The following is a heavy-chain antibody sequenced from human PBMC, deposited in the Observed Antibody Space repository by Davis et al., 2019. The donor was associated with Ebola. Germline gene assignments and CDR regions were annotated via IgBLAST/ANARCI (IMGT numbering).Heavy chain of an antibody. D-gene: IGHD5-12*01. CDR1: GFTFSGSA. V-gene: IGHV3-11*06. J-gene: IGHJ5*02. CDR2: ISSSSSYT. Sequence: PGGSLRLSCAASGFTFSGSAMHWIRQAPGKGLEWVSYISSSSSYTNYADSVKGRFTISRDNAKNSLYLQMNSLRAEDTAVYYCAKDNGGYVGGGWFDPWGQGTLVTVSS. CDR3: AKDNGGYVGGGWFDP.